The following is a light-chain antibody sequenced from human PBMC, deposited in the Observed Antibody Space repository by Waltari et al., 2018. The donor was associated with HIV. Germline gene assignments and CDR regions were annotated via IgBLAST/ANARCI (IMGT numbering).Light chain of an antibody. V-gene: IGLV1-51*01. Sequence: QSVLTQPPSVSAAPGQTVTIPCSGSSSPLSNDYVSWYQHVPGAAPKLLIYDNNKRPSGIPDRFSGSKSGTSATLDITGLQTGDEADYYCGTWDPRLSVGVFGGGTKLTVL. CDR2: DNN. CDR1: SSPLSNDY. J-gene: IGLJ2*01. CDR3: GTWDPRLSVGV.